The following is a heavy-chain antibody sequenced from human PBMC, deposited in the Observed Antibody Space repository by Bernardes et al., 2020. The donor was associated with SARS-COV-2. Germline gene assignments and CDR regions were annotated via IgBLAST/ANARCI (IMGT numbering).Heavy chain of an antibody. CDR2: INHSGST. D-gene: IGHD3-3*01. V-gene: IGHV4-34*01. J-gene: IGHJ6*02. Sequence: SETLSLTCAVYGGSFSGYYWSWIRQPPGKGLEWIGEINHSGSTNYNPSLKSRVTISVDTSKNQFSLKLSSVTAADTAVFYCARGRTLGGYYRRYYVMDVWGQGTTVTVSS. CDR1: GGSFSGYY. CDR3: ARGRTLGGYYRRYYVMDV.